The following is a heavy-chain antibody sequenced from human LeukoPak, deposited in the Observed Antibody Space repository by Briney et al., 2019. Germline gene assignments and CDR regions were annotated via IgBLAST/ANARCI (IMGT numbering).Heavy chain of an antibody. V-gene: IGHV3-74*01. CDR2: MNADGSSI. D-gene: IGHD4-17*01. J-gene: IGHJ4*02. CDR3: AREGALGYGHYAYDY. Sequence: PRGSLRLSCAASGFTFTSYWMHWVRQAPGKGLVWVSRMNADGSSISYADSVKGRFTISRDNAKNTLYLQMNSLSSEDTAVYYCAREGALGYGHYAYDYWGQGTLVTVSS. CDR1: GFTFTSYW.